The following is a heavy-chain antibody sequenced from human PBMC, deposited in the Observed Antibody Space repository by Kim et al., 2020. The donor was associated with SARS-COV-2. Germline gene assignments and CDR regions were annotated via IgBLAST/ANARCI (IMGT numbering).Heavy chain of an antibody. V-gene: IGHV1-69*01. Sequence: AQKLQGRVTITADESTSTAYMELSSLRSEDTAVYYCARGGTTVENWYFDLWGRGTLVTVSS. CDR3: ARGGTTVENWYFDL. D-gene: IGHD4-17*01. J-gene: IGHJ2*01.